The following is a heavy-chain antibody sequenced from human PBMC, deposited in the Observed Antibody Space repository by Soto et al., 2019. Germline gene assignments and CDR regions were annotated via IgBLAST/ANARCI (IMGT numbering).Heavy chain of an antibody. V-gene: IGHV4-34*01. J-gene: IGHJ3*01. D-gene: IGHD6-19*01. CDR3: ARGGSSDWQVAFDF. CDR1: GGSFSGYF. Sequence: PSETLSLTCAVYGGSFSGYFWNWIRQSPGKGLEWIGKVNHNGRNNYNPSLKSRVTISLDMSKNQISLKLTSVTAADTAVYYWARGGSSDWQVAFDFWGQGTMVTVSS. CDR2: VNHNGRN.